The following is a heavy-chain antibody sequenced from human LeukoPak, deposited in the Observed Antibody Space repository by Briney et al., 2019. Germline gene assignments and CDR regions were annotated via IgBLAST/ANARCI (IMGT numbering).Heavy chain of an antibody. Sequence: GGSLRLSCAASGFTFSSYGMHWVRQAPGKGLEWVAFIRYDGSNKYYADSVKGRFTISRDNSKNTLYLQMNSLRAEDTAVYYCAKTDLGAYYDSSRFDPWGQGTLVTVSS. J-gene: IGHJ5*02. D-gene: IGHD3-22*01. CDR1: GFTFSSYG. CDR2: IRYDGSNK. V-gene: IGHV3-30*02. CDR3: AKTDLGAYYDSSRFDP.